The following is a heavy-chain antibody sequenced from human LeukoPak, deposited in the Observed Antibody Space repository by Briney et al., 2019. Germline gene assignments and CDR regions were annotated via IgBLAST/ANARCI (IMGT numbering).Heavy chain of an antibody. Sequence: GASVKVSCKASGYTFTSYGISWVRQAPGQGLEWMGWISAYNGNTNYAQKLQGRVTMTTDTSTSTAYMELRSLRSDDTAVYYCARDSNGYIYGYFVLYYFDYWGQGTLVTVSS. V-gene: IGHV1-18*01. D-gene: IGHD5-18*01. J-gene: IGHJ4*02. CDR3: ARDSNGYIYGYFVLYYFDY. CDR1: GYTFTSYG. CDR2: ISAYNGNT.